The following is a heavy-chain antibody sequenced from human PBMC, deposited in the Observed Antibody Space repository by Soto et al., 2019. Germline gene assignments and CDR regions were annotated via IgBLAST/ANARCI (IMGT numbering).Heavy chain of an antibody. CDR3: ARDSSTGTCYYCYFDY. D-gene: IGHD2-15*01. V-gene: IGHV1-18*01. J-gene: IGHJ4*02. Sequence: ASVKGSCKSSGYTLSSYGITWVREAPGQGLEWLGWISPYNGKTKYAQKFQGRVTMTTDSSTSTAYMELRGLRSDDTAVYYCARDSSTGTCYYCYFDYWGQGTVVTVSS. CDR1: GYTLSSYG. CDR2: ISPYNGKT.